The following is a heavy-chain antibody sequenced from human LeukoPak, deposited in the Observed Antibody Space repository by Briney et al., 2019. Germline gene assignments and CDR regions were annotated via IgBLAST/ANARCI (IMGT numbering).Heavy chain of an antibody. CDR3: ARDRRTYSPSN. CDR1: GFTFSAYW. D-gene: IGHD4-11*01. CDR2: IKQDGTEK. Sequence: GGSLRLSCITSGFTFSAYWMSWVRQAPGKGLEWVANIKQDGTEKYYVDSVKGRFTISRDNAKNSLYLQMNNLRAEDTAVYYCARDRRTYSPSNWGQGTLVTVSS. V-gene: IGHV3-7*01. J-gene: IGHJ4*02.